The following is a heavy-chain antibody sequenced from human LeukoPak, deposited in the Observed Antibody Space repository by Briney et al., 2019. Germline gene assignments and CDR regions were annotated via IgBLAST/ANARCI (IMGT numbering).Heavy chain of an antibody. Sequence: SETLSLTCAVYGGSFSGYFWTWIRQPPGKGLEWIGEINHSGSTNYNPSLKSRVTISVDTSKNQFSLKLSSVTAADTAVYYCAREVVAATRAFDIWGQGTMVTVSS. CDR1: GGSFSGYF. D-gene: IGHD2-15*01. CDR2: INHSGST. CDR3: AREVVAATRAFDI. V-gene: IGHV4-34*01. J-gene: IGHJ3*02.